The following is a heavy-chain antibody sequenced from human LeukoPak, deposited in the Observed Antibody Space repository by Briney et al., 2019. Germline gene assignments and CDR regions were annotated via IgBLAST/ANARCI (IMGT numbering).Heavy chain of an antibody. CDR3: ARRAPGYCITTSCPDTYYYYYYMDV. Sequence: PGGSLRLSCAASGFAFSSSWMSWVRQAPGKGLEWVANIKQDGSETYYVDSLKGRFTVSRDNAKNSVYLQMNNLRAGDTAVYYCARRAPGYCITTSCPDTYYYYYYMDVWGKGTTVTVSS. D-gene: IGHD2-2*01. V-gene: IGHV3-7*01. J-gene: IGHJ6*03. CDR1: GFAFSSSW. CDR2: IKQDGSET.